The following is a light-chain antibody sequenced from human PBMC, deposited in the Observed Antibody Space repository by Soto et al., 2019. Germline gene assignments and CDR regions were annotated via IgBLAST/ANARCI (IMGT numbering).Light chain of an antibody. CDR2: GAS. J-gene: IGKJ5*01. V-gene: IGKV3-15*01. CDR3: QQYTNWPPNT. Sequence: IWVSQSADALSVSPGESATHSCRASQRVYSNLAWYQQRPGQAPRLLIYGASTRATGVPARFSGRGSGTEFTRTISGLQSEDFAVYYCQQYTNWPPNTFGQGTRLEI. CDR1: QRVYSN.